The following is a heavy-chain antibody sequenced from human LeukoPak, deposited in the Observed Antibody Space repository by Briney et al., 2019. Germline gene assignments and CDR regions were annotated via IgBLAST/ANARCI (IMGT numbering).Heavy chain of an antibody. CDR1: GFTFSSYG. CDR3: AKDRSTVVGPYYFDY. CDR2: ISYDGSNK. Sequence: GGSLRLSCAASGFTFSSYGMHWVRQAPGKGLEWVAVISYDGSNKYYADSVKGRFTISRDNSKNTLYLQMNGLRAEDTAVYYCAKDRSTVVGPYYFDYWGREPWSPSPQ. V-gene: IGHV3-30*18. J-gene: IGHJ4*02. D-gene: IGHD4-11*01.